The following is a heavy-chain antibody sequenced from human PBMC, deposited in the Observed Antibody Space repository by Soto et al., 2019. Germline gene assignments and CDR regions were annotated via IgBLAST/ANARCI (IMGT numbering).Heavy chain of an antibody. CDR2: ITGSGDYA. CDR3: SRDPNGDYIGAFDN. D-gene: IGHD4-17*01. J-gene: IGHJ3*02. V-gene: IGHV3-23*01. Sequence: GGSLRLSCAASGFTFSIFAMTWVRQAPGKGLEWVASITGSGDYARYTDSVQGRFTISRDNSKNTLYLQMNRLRTEDTALYYCSRDPNGDYIGAFDNWGQGTMVTVSS. CDR1: GFTFSIFA.